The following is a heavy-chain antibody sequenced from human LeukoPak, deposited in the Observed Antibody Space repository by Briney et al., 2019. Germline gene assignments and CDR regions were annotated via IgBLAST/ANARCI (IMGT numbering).Heavy chain of an antibody. V-gene: IGHV3-72*01. D-gene: IGHD3-10*01. Sequence: GGSLRLSCAASGFIFSDHYMDWVRQAPGMGLEWVGRIRNKRNSYTTLYAASVKGRFTISRDDSKSSLYLQMNSLKTEDTAVYYCVRPYGSGSYYTFFHYWGQGTLVTVSS. CDR2: IRNKRNSYTT. CDR3: VRPYGSGSYYTFFHY. CDR1: GFIFSDHY. J-gene: IGHJ4*02.